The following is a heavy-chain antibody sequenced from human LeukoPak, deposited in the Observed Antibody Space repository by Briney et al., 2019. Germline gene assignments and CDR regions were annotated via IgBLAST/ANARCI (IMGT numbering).Heavy chain of an antibody. CDR3: TRHPYFNILTGYYAVFHY. J-gene: IGHJ4*02. V-gene: IGHV5-51*01. CDR2: IYPADSDT. CDR1: GYSFTSHW. Sequence: GESLEISCKGSGYSFTSHWIGWVRQLPGKGLEWMGIIYPADSDTKYSPSFQGQVTISADKSINTAYLQWSGLKVSDTAIYYCTRHPYFNILTGYYAVFHYWGQGTLVTVSS. D-gene: IGHD3-9*01.